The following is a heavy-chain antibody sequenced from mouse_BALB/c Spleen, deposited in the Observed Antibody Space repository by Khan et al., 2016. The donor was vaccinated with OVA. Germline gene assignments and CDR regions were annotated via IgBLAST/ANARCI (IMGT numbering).Heavy chain of an antibody. CDR1: GFNFKDTY. V-gene: IGHV14-3*02. J-gene: IGHJ3*01. CDR2: IDSVYGDT. D-gene: IGHD1-1*02. Sequence: EVQLQQSGAELVKPGASVKLSCTASGFNFKDTYIHWVKERPELGPEWIGRIDSVYGDTKYYSKFPGKATITADSSSSTAYLQLSILTSEDTAVHYSATHYVSPFTYWGQGTLVTVSA. CDR3: ATHYVSPFTY.